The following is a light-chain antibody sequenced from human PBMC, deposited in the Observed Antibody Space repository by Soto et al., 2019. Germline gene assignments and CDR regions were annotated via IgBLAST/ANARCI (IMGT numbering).Light chain of an antibody. Sequence: QSALTQPASVSGSPGQSITISCTGTSSDVGGYNYVSWYQQHPGKAPKLMIYEVSNRPSGVSNRFSGSKSGNTASLTISGLQAEDDADYYCSSYTSSSHLVFGGGTKLTVL. CDR3: SSYTSSSHLV. V-gene: IGLV2-14*01. CDR1: SSDVGGYNY. CDR2: EVS. J-gene: IGLJ2*01.